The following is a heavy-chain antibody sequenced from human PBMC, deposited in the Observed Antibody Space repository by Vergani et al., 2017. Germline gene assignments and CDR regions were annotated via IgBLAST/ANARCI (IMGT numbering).Heavy chain of an antibody. V-gene: IGHV4-34*01. J-gene: IGHJ4*02. CDR1: GGSFSGYY. CDR2: INHSGST. CDR3: ARGGVVVLPRYFDY. Sequence: QVQLQQWGAGPLKPSETLSLTCAVYGGSFSGYYWSWIRQPPGKGREWIGEINHSGSTNYNPSLKRRVTISVDTSKNQFSLKLSSVTAADTAVYYCARGGVVVLPRYFDYWGQGTLVTVSS. D-gene: IGHD3-22*01.